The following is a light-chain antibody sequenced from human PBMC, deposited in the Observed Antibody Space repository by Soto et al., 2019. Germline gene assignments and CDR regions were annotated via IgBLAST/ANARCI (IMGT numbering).Light chain of an antibody. Sequence: EIVLTQSPGTLSLSPGERATLSCRASQSVRSSSLAWYQQKPAQAPRLLIYGASNRATGIPDRFSGSGSATDFTRTISRLEPEDFGVYYCQQYGSSPLTFGGGTKVEIK. J-gene: IGKJ4*01. CDR2: GAS. CDR3: QQYGSSPLT. V-gene: IGKV3-20*01. CDR1: QSVRSSS.